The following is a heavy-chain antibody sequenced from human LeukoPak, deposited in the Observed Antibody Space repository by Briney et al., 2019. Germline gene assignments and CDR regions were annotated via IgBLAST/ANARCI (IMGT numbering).Heavy chain of an antibody. CDR2: IYYSGST. CDR3: ARSTNFIYFDY. J-gene: IGHJ4*02. V-gene: IGHV4-59*08. Sequence: SETLSLSCTVSGGSISSNYWSRVRQPPGKGLEWIGYIYYSGSTTYNPSLKSRVTISVDTSKNQSSLKLTSVTAADTAVYYCARSTNFIYFDYWGQGILVTVSS. CDR1: GGSISSNY.